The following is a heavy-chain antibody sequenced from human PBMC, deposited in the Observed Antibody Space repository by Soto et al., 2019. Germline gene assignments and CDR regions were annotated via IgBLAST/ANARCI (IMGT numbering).Heavy chain of an antibody. CDR3: ARSSSGSYYNYGMDV. Sequence: SETLSLTCAVSGGSISSGGYSWSWIRQPPGKGLEWIGYTYHSGSTYYNPSLKSRVTISVDRSKKQFSLKLSSVTAADTAVYYCARSSSGSYYNYGMDVWGQGTTVTVSS. V-gene: IGHV4-30-2*01. CDR1: GGSISSGGYS. D-gene: IGHD3-10*01. J-gene: IGHJ6*02. CDR2: TYHSGST.